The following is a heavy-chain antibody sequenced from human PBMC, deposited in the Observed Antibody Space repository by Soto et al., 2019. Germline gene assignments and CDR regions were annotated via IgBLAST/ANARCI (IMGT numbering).Heavy chain of an antibody. CDR2: IYYSGST. CDR3: ARQGPQSRFERCSGGSCYGPYYFEY. CDR1: GGSIRSYC. V-gene: IGHV4-59*04. Sequence: SETLSLTCTVSGGSIRSYCWTWIRQPPGEGLEWIGCIYYSGSTYYNPSLKSRVTISVDTSKNQFSLKLSSVTAADTAVYYCARQGPQSRFERCSGGSCYGPYYFEYWGQGTLVTVSS. J-gene: IGHJ4*02. D-gene: IGHD2-15*01.